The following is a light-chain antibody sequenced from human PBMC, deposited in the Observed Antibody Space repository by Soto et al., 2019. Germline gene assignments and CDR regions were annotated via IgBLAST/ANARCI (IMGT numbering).Light chain of an antibody. CDR2: GAS. V-gene: IGKV3-11*01. J-gene: IGKJ5*01. CDR1: QSVSSN. CDR3: QQRSNWIT. Sequence: EIVVTQSPATLSVSPGERATLSCRASQSVSSNLAWYQQKPGQAPRLLIYGASTRATGIPARFSGSGSGTDFTLTISSLEPEDFAVYYCQQRSNWITFGQGTRLEIK.